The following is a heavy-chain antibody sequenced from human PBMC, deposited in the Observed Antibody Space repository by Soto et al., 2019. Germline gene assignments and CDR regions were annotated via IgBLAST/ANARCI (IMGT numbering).Heavy chain of an antibody. Sequence: GGSLRLSCAASAFTFSSYAMSWVRQAPGKGLEWVSAISGSGGSTYYADSVMGRFTISRDNSKNTLYLQMNSLRAEDTAVYYCACPRITIFGVVIAPLDYWGQGTLVTVSS. CDR1: AFTFSSYA. CDR3: ACPRITIFGVVIAPLDY. V-gene: IGHV3-23*01. J-gene: IGHJ4*02. CDR2: ISGSGGST. D-gene: IGHD3-3*01.